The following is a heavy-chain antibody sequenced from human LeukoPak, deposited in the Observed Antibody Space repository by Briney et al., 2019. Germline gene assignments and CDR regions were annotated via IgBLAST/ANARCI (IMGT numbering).Heavy chain of an antibody. V-gene: IGHV5-51*01. CDR1: GYSFTSYR. CDR2: IYPGDSDT. CDR3: ARQEYYGDYGFDP. J-gene: IGHJ5*02. D-gene: IGHD4-17*01. Sequence: GESLKISCKGSGYSFTSYRIGWVRQMPGKGLEWMGIIYPGDSDTRYSPSFQGQVTISADKSISTAYLQWSSLKASDTAMYYCARQEYYGDYGFDPWGQGTLVTVSS.